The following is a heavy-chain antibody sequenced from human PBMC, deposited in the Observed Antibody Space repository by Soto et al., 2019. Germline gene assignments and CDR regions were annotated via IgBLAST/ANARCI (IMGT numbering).Heavy chain of an antibody. CDR1: GFTFSSYG. J-gene: IGHJ5*02. V-gene: IGHV3-30*18. Sequence: LRLSCAASGFTFSSYGMHWVRQAPGKGLEWVAVISYDGSNKYYADSVKGRFTISRDNSKNTLYLQMNSLRAEDTAVYYCAKDSRPIVATILYHWGQGTLVTVSS. CDR3: AKDSRPIVATILYH. D-gene: IGHD5-12*01. CDR2: ISYDGSNK.